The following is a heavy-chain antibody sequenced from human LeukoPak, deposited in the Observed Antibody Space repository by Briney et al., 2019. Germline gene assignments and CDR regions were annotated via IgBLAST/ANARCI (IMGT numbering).Heavy chain of an antibody. J-gene: IGHJ4*02. CDR1: GFTFSSYS. Sequence: PGGSLRLSCAASGFTFSSYSMNWVRQAPGKGLEWVSYISSSSTVYYADSVKGRFTISRDNAKNSLYLQMNSLRAEDTAVYYCARDLDTAMVIPLYYFDYWGQGTLVTVSS. D-gene: IGHD5-18*01. V-gene: IGHV3-48*01. CDR3: ARDLDTAMVIPLYYFDY. CDR2: ISSSSTV.